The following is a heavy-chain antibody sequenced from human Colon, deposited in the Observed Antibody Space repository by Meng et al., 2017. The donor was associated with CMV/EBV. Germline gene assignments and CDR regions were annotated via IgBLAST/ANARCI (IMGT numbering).Heavy chain of an antibody. V-gene: IGHV3-11*01. CDR1: GFTFSDYY. CDR2: ITSSGSLT. D-gene: IGHD5-18*01. Sequence: GGSLRLSCEVSGFTFSDYYMSWVRQAPGKGLEWISYITSSGSLTYYADSMKGRFTIFRDNVRNSVYLEMSSLRADDSAVYYCARDDRYSRDHWGQGTLVTVSS. CDR3: ARDDRYSRDH. J-gene: IGHJ4*02.